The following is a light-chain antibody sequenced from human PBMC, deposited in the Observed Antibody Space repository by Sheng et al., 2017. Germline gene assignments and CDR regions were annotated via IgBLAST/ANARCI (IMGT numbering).Light chain of an antibody. V-gene: IGLV2-14*03. CDR1: SSDVGGYNY. CDR2: DVS. Sequence: QSALTQPASVSGSPGQSITIACTGTSSDVGGYNYVSWYQQHPGKAPKLMIYDVSNRPSGVSTRFSGSKSGNTASLTLSGLQAEDEADYYCSSYTSSNTHVFGTGTKVTVL. J-gene: IGLJ1*01. CDR3: SSYTSSNTHV.